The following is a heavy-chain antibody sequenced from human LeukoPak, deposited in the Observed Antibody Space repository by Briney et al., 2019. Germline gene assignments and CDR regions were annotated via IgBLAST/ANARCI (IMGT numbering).Heavy chain of an antibody. J-gene: IGHJ4*02. Sequence: SETLSLTCTVSGYSISSGYYWGWIRQPPGKGLEWIGSIYYSGSTYYNPSLKSRVTISVDTSKNQFSLKLSSVTAADTAVYYCARHRGTLYYDILTGYYPWYFDYWGQGTLVAVSS. D-gene: IGHD3-9*01. CDR1: GYSISSGYY. V-gene: IGHV4-38-2*02. CDR3: ARHRGTLYYDILTGYYPWYFDY. CDR2: IYYSGST.